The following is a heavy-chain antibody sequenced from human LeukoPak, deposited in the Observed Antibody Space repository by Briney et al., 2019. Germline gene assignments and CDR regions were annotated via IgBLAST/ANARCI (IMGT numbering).Heavy chain of an antibody. CDR1: KFTFSTYA. V-gene: IGHV3-64*04. Sequence: PGGSLRLSCSASKFTFSTYAKHWVRQALGKGLECVSSISATGGATYYADSVKGRFTISRDNSKNTLYLQMNSLRAEDTAVYYCARDLDSSGYFDYWGQGTLVTVSS. CDR2: ISATGGAT. J-gene: IGHJ4*02. D-gene: IGHD3-22*01. CDR3: ARDLDSSGYFDY.